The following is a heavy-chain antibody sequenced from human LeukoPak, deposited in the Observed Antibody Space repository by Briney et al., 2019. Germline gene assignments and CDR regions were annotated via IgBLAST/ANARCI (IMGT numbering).Heavy chain of an antibody. J-gene: IGHJ5*02. Sequence: PSETLSLTCTVSGGSISSGDYYWSWIRQPPGKGLEWIGYIHYSGSTYYNPSLKSRVTISVDTSKNQFSLKLSSVTAADTAVYYCARGIVVPAAMGFDPWGQGTLVTVSS. D-gene: IGHD2-2*01. CDR3: ARGIVVPAAMGFDP. CDR2: IHYSGST. CDR1: GGSISSGDYY. V-gene: IGHV4-30-4*08.